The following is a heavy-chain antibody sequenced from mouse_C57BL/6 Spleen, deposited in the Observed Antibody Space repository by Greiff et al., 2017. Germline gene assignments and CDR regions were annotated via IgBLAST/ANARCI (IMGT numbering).Heavy chain of an antibody. CDR1: GYTFTTYP. V-gene: IGHV1-47*01. CDR2: FHPYNDDT. CDR3: ARGGLLRYFDV. J-gene: IGHJ1*03. D-gene: IGHD2-3*01. Sequence: VQLQQSGAELVKPGASVKMSCKASGYTFTTYPIEWMKQNHGKSLEWIGNFHPYNDDTKYNEKFKGKATLTVETSSSTVYLALSRLPSDDSAVYYCARGGLLRYFDVWGTGTTVTVSS.